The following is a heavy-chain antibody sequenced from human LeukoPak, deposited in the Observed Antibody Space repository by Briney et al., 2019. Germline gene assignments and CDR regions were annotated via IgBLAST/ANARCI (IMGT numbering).Heavy chain of an antibody. CDR2: IYYNGRT. V-gene: IGHV4-39*07. CDR1: GGSINNSISY. Sequence: SETLSLTCIVSGGSINNSISYWGWIRQPPGKGLEWIASIYYNGRTYYNPPLKSRGTISLDTSKNQFSLKLRSVTAADTAVYYCARGLYYYGSGSYRPYSFDHWGQGTLVTVSS. D-gene: IGHD3-10*01. J-gene: IGHJ4*02. CDR3: ARGLYYYGSGSYRPYSFDH.